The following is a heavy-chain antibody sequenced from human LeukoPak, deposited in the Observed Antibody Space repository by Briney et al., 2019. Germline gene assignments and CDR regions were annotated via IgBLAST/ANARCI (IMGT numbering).Heavy chain of an antibody. Sequence: PGGSLRLSCAASGLTFSSYSMNWVRQAPGKGLEWIGEINHSGSTNYNPSLKSRVAILVDMSKNLFSLNLTSVTAADTAVYYCARVSLSNAIDIWGQGAMVTVSS. CDR2: INHSGST. V-gene: IGHV4-34*01. J-gene: IGHJ3*02. CDR1: GLTFSSYS. CDR3: ARVSLSNAIDI.